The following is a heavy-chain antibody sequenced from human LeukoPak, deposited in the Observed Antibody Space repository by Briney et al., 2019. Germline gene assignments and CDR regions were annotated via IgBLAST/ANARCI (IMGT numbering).Heavy chain of an antibody. J-gene: IGHJ3*02. CDR3: ARYYYDSSGYPHAFDI. Sequence: GASVKVSCKASGYTFTSYYMHWVRQAPGQGLEWMGWINPNSGGTNYAQKFQGRVTMTRDTSISTAYMELSRLRSDDTAVYYCARYYYDSSGYPHAFDIWGQGTMVTVSS. CDR2: INPNSGGT. CDR1: GYTFTSYY. D-gene: IGHD3-22*01. V-gene: IGHV1-2*02.